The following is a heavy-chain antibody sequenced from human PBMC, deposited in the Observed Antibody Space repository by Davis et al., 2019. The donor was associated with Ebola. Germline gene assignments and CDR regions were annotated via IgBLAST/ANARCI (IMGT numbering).Heavy chain of an antibody. J-gene: IGHJ5*02. CDR2: ISAYNGHT. CDR3: ARVPACGGGSCLTSWFDP. Sequence: ASVKVSCKASGYTFNSHGISWVRRAPGQGLEWMAWISAYNGHTNYAQKFQGRVTMTTNTSTNTAFMELRSLRSDDTAVYYCARVPACGGGSCLTSWFDPWGQGTLVTVSS. D-gene: IGHD2-15*01. V-gene: IGHV1-18*01. CDR1: GYTFNSHG.